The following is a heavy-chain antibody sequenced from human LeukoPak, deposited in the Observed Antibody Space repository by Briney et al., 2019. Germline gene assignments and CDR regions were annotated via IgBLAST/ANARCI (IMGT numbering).Heavy chain of an antibody. CDR1: GFTFDDYA. V-gene: IGHV3-9*01. CDR3: AKDMIIYSDAFDI. Sequence: PGRSLRLSCAASGFTFDDYAMHWVRQAPGKGLEWVSGISWNSGSIGYADSVKGRFTISRDNAKNSLYLQMNSLRAEDTALYYCAKDMIIYSDAFDIWGQGTMVTVSS. CDR2: ISWNSGSI. J-gene: IGHJ3*02. D-gene: IGHD2-15*01.